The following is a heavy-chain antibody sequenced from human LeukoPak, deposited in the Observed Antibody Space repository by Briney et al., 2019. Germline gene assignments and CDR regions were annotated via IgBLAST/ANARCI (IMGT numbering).Heavy chain of an antibody. CDR2: ISSSGSTI. CDR3: ARDDRSPGIAAAGYFDY. V-gene: IGHV3-48*04. CDR1: GLTFSSHS. J-gene: IGHJ4*02. Sequence: GGSLRLSCAASGLTFSSHSMNWVRQAPGKGLEWVSYISSSGSTIYYADSVKGRFTISRDNAKNSLYLQMNSLRAEDTAVYYCARDDRSPGIAAAGYFDYWGQGTLVTVSS. D-gene: IGHD6-13*01.